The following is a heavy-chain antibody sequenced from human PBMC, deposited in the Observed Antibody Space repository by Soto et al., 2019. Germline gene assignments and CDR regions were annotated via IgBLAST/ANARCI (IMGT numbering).Heavy chain of an antibody. CDR2: IIPIFRTP. CDR3: GREKEEKQWGGNFYSVMAI. V-gene: IGHV1-69*13. D-gene: IGHD2-15*01. J-gene: IGHJ6*03. Sequence: GASLKVSCKASGGTFTTFAISWVRQVPGQGFEWLGGIIPIFRTPDYAQKFQGRVTIIADESASTAYMELSSLRSEDTALYYCGREKEEKQWGGNFYSVMAIWGKGTTVTVSS. CDR1: GGTFTTFA.